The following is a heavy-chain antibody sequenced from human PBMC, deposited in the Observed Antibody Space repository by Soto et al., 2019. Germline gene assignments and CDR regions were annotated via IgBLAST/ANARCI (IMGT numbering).Heavy chain of an antibody. D-gene: IGHD3-22*01. Sequence: PSETLSRTGRVSGGSIRSSRYYWGGIRQPPGKGLEWIGSIYYSGSTYYNPSLKSRVTISVDTSKNQFSLKLSSVTAADTAVYYCAREYYYDSGGEYGIHVWGQATTVTVSS. V-gene: IGHV4-39*02. CDR2: IYYSGST. CDR1: GGSIRSSRYY. J-gene: IGHJ6*02. CDR3: AREYYYDSGGEYGIHV.